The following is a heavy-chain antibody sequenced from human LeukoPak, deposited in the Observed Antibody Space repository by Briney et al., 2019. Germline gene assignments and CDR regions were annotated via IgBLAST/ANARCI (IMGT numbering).Heavy chain of an antibody. J-gene: IGHJ4*02. V-gene: IGHV4-38-2*01. CDR1: GYSISSGYY. CDR2: IYHSGT. Sequence: PSETLSLTCAVSGYSISSGYYWAWIRQPPGKGLEWIGSIYHSGTHYNPSLESRPTISVDTPKNQFSLQLSSVTAADTAVYYCARGDNYYDSSGSLDWGQGTLVTVSS. D-gene: IGHD3-22*01. CDR3: ARGDNYYDSSGSLD.